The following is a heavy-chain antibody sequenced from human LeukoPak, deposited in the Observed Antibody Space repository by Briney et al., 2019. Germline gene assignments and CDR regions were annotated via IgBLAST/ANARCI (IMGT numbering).Heavy chain of an antibody. Sequence: PSETLSLTCTVSGGSISPYHWSWTRQPPGKGLEWIAYIYYSGNTNYNPSLKSRVTISVDTSKNQFSLKLSSVTAADTAVYYCARGRSSGYYSAFDIWGQGTMVTVSS. CDR1: GGSISPYH. V-gene: IGHV4-59*01. CDR2: IYYSGNT. D-gene: IGHD3-22*01. CDR3: ARGRSSGYYSAFDI. J-gene: IGHJ3*02.